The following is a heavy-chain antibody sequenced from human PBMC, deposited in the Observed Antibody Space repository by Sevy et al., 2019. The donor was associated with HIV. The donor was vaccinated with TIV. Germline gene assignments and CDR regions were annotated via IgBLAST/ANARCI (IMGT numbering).Heavy chain of an antibody. Sequence: GGSLRLSCAASGFTFSSYSMNWVRQAPGKGLEWVSYISSSSSTIYYADSVKGRFTISRDNAKNSLYLQMNSLRDEDTAVYYCARDHYCSGGSCYPRYYYYGMDVSGHGTTVTVSS. CDR2: ISSSSSTI. J-gene: IGHJ6*02. CDR3: ARDHYCSGGSCYPRYYYYGMDV. CDR1: GFTFSSYS. V-gene: IGHV3-48*02. D-gene: IGHD2-15*01.